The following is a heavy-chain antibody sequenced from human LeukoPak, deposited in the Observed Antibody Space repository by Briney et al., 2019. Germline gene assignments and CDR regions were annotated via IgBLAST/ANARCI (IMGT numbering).Heavy chain of an antibody. CDR3: ARSRGGTTPYFDY. D-gene: IGHD2-15*01. V-gene: IGHV4-39*07. CDR2: IYYSGST. Sequence: SETLSLTCTVSGGSISSSSYYWGWIRQPPGEGLEWIGSIYYSGSTYYNPSLKSRVTISVDTSKNQFSLKLSSVTAADTAVYYCARSRGGTTPYFDYWGQGTLVTVSS. J-gene: IGHJ4*02. CDR1: GGSISSSSYY.